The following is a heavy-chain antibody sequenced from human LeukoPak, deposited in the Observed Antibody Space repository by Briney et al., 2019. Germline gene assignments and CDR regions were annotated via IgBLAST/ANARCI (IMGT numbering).Heavy chain of an antibody. D-gene: IGHD6-19*01. Sequence: GGSLRLSCAASGFTFNSYAMYWVRQAPGKGLEWVSGIFGSGGSAHYADSVKGRFTISRDNSKNTVYLQMDSLRVEDTAVYYCGKTTTGYSSGRYPGWPVDCWGQGTLVTVSS. CDR3: GKTTTGYSSGRYPGWPVDC. V-gene: IGHV3-23*01. J-gene: IGHJ4*02. CDR1: GFTFNSYA. CDR2: IFGSGGSA.